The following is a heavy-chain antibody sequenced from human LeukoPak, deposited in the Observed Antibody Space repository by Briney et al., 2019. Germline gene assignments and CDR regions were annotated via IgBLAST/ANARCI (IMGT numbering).Heavy chain of an antibody. CDR3: ARGPSIVVVPAAKVVKEYYYYGMDV. J-gene: IGHJ6*02. V-gene: IGHV4-30-4*01. Sequence: SETLSLTCAASGGSISNGDYYWSWIRQPPGQGLEWIGYIYYSGSNYYIPALKGRVTISVASSKNQFSLKLSSVTAADTAVYDCARGPSIVVVPAAKVVKEYYYYGMDVWGQGTTVTVSS. CDR2: IYYSGSN. D-gene: IGHD2-2*01. CDR1: GGSISNGDYY.